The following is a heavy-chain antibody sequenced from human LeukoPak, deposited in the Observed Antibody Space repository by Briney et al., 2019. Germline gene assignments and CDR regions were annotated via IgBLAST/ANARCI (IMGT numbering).Heavy chain of an antibody. Sequence: SQTLSLTCTVSGVSINSDAYFWSWIRQPPGKGLEWIGYIYHSGNTYCNPSLKSRVIISLDTSKNQFSLIINSVTAADTAVYYCARAPTRSSNLVTGYLFDSWGQGILVTVSS. V-gene: IGHV4-30-2*01. CDR3: ARAPTRSSNLVTGYLFDS. D-gene: IGHD3-9*01. CDR2: IYHSGNT. J-gene: IGHJ4*02. CDR1: GVSINSDAYF.